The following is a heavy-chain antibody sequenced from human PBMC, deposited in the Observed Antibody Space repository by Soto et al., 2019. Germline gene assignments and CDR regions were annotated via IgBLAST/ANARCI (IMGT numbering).Heavy chain of an antibody. V-gene: IGHV4-59*01. D-gene: IGHD6-6*01. J-gene: IGHJ6*02. Sequence: SETLSLTCTVSGGSISSYYWSWIRQPPGKGLEWIGYIYYSGSTNYNPSLKSRVTISVDTSKNQFSLKLSSVTAADTAVYYYARWHSSSPPHYGMDVWGQGTTVTVSS. CDR1: GGSISSYY. CDR3: ARWHSSSPPHYGMDV. CDR2: IYYSGST.